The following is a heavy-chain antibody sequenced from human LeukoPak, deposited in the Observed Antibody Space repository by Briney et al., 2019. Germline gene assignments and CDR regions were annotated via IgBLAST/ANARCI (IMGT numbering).Heavy chain of an antibody. V-gene: IGHV3-23*01. J-gene: IGHJ4*02. CDR2: ISSRGDST. Sequence: GGSLRLSCAASGFIFSNYAMSWVRRVPGRGLEWVSTISSRGDSTYVADSVKGRFTISRDNSKNSLYLQMNTVRAEDTAVYYCVKGPRPDITVAHTVENWGQGTLVTVSS. CDR3: VKGPRPDITVAHTVEN. CDR1: GFIFSNYA. D-gene: IGHD6-19*01.